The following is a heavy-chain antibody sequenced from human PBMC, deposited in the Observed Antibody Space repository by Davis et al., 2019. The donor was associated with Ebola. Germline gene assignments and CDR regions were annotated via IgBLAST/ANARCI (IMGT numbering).Heavy chain of an antibody. V-gene: IGHV3-74*01. D-gene: IGHD3-10*01. J-gene: IGHJ5*02. CDR1: GFTFSSYW. Sequence: GESLKISCAASGFTFSSYWMHCVRQAPGKGLVWVSRINSDGSSTSYADSVKGRFTISRDNAKNTLYLQMNSLRAEDTAVYYCARAGSVSASMVRGVTPLFDPWGQGTLVTVSS. CDR3: ARAGSVSASMVRGVTPLFDP. CDR2: INSDGSST.